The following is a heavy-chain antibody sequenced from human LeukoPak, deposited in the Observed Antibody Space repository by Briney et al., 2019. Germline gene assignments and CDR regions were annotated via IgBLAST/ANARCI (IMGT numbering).Heavy chain of an antibody. CDR3: AKTRRADSRLDY. J-gene: IGHJ4*02. CDR1: GFTFSSYG. V-gene: IGHV3-30*02. Sequence: GGSLRLSCAASGFTFSSYGMHWVRQAPGKGLEWVAFIRYDGSNKYYADSVKGRFTISRDNSKNMLYLQMNSLRAEDTAVYYCAKTRRADSRLDYWGQGTLVTVSS. D-gene: IGHD3-22*01. CDR2: IRYDGSNK.